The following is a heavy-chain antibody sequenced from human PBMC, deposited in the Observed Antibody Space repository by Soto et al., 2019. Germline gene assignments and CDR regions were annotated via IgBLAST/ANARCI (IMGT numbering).Heavy chain of an antibody. Sequence: ASVKVSCKASGYTFTGYYMHWVRQAPGQGLEWMGWINPNSGGTNYAQKFQGWVTMTRDASISTAYMELSRLRSDETAVYYCARDLVTAFYFFGMDAWGGGATVDVSS. D-gene: IGHD2-15*01. CDR1: GYTFTGYY. CDR2: INPNSGGT. J-gene: IGHJ6*02. V-gene: IGHV1-2*04. CDR3: ARDLVTAFYFFGMDA.